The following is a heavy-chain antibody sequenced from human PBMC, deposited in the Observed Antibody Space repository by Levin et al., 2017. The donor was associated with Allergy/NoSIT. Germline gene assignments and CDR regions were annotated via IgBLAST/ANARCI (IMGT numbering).Heavy chain of an antibody. CDR2: IKQDGSEK. D-gene: IGHD6-19*01. J-gene: IGHJ4*02. Sequence: SGGSLRLSCAASGFTFSSYWMNWVRQAPGKGLEWVANIKQDGSEKYYVDSVKGRFTISRDNAKNSLYLQRNSLRAEDTAVYYCTRASWGIAVAGDYWGQGTLVTVSS. CDR1: GFTFSSYW. CDR3: TRASWGIAVAGDY. V-gene: IGHV3-7*01.